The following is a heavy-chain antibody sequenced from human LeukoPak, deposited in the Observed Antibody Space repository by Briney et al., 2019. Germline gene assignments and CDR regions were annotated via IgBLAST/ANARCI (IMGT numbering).Heavy chain of an antibody. CDR3: ARLALQEVGATQTYYLDY. V-gene: IGHV4-39*07. Sequence: PSETLSLTCTVSGGSISSSSYYWGWIRQPPGKGLEWIGGIYYSGSTYYNPSLKSRVTISVDTSKNQFSLKLSSVTAADTAVYYCARLALQEVGATQTYYLDYWGQGTLVTVSS. J-gene: IGHJ4*02. D-gene: IGHD1-26*01. CDR1: GGSISSSSYY. CDR2: IYYSGST.